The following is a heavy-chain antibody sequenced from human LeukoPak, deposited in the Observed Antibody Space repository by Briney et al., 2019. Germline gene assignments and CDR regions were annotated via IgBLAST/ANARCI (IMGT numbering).Heavy chain of an antibody. CDR3: ARDDSSSWYHAFDI. Sequence: PGGSLRLSCAASGFTFSSYSMNWVRQAPGKGLEWVSYISSSSSTIYYADSVKGRFTISRDNAKNSLYLQMNSLRAEDTAVYYCARDDSSSWYHAFDIWGQGTMVTVSS. D-gene: IGHD6-13*01. V-gene: IGHV3-48*01. CDR1: GFTFSSYS. J-gene: IGHJ3*02. CDR2: ISSSSSTI.